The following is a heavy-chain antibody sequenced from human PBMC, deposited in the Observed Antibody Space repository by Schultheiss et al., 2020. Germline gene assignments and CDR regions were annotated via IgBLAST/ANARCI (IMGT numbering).Heavy chain of an antibody. J-gene: IGHJ6*02. D-gene: IGHD3-3*02. V-gene: IGHV3-21*01. Sequence: GGSLRLSCGASGFTFSSYAMSWVRQAPGKGLEWVSSISSSSSYIYYADSVKGRFTISRDNAKNSLYLQMNSLRAEDTAVYYCARDLAHDYYYRMDVWGQGPAVTVSS. CDR2: ISSSSSYI. CDR3: ARDLAHDYYYRMDV. CDR1: GFTFSSYA.